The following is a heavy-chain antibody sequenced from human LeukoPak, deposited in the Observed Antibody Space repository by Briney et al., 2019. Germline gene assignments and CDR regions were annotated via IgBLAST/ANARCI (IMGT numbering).Heavy chain of an antibody. D-gene: IGHD3-16*01. CDR1: GFTFSNHY. J-gene: IGHJ6*02. CDR3: ARGGGLDV. Sequence: GGSLRLSCAASGFTFSNHYMDWVRQAPGKGLEWVASINHNGNVNYYVDSVKGRFTISRDNAKNSLYLQMSNLRAEDTAVYFCARGGGLDVWGQGATVTVSS. V-gene: IGHV3-7*03. CDR2: INHNGNVN.